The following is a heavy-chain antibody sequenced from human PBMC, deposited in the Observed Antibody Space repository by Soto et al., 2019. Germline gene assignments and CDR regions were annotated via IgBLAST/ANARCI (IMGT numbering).Heavy chain of an antibody. Sequence: QVQLVESGGALVKPGGSLRLSCAASGFTFSDYYMSWIRQAPGKGLEWVSYISSSGSTIYYADSVKGRFTISRDNAKNSLYLQMNSLRAEDTAVYYCARENFITFGSRAYYYYGMDVWGQGTTVTVSS. CDR2: ISSSGSTI. V-gene: IGHV3-11*01. CDR1: GFTFSDYY. CDR3: ARENFITFGSRAYYYYGMDV. D-gene: IGHD3-16*01. J-gene: IGHJ6*02.